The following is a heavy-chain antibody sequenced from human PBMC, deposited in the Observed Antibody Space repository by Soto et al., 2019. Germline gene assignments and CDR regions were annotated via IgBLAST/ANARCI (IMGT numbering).Heavy chain of an antibody. CDR3: AGRSGSSDY. V-gene: IGHV3-30*04. D-gene: IGHD3-10*01. CDR2: ISYDEIDK. Sequence: QVQLVESGGGVVQPGRSLRLSCAASGFTFSNYTMHWVRQAPGKGLEWVALISYDEIDKYFADAVKGRFTISRDNSKNTLCLQMDSLRAEDTAVYYCAGRSGSSDYWGRGTLVTVSS. CDR1: GFTFSNYT. J-gene: IGHJ4*02.